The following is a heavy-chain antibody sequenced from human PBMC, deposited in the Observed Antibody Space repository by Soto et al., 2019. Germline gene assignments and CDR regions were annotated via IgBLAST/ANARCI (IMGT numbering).Heavy chain of an antibody. CDR1: GFTFGDYA. Sequence: GGSQRLSCTASGFTFGDYAMSWFRQAPGKGLEWVGFIRSKAYGGTTEYAASVKGRFTISRDDSKSIAYLQMNSLKTEDTAVYYCTRDFGYTTSDFDYWGQGTLVTVSS. CDR2: IRSKAYGGTT. J-gene: IGHJ4*02. CDR3: TRDFGYTTSDFDY. D-gene: IGHD6-25*01. V-gene: IGHV3-49*03.